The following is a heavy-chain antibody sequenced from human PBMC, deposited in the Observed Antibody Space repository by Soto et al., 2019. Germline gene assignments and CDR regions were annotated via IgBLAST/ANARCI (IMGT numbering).Heavy chain of an antibody. CDR3: ARNYCSSTSCYTNWFDP. Sequence: GGSLRLSCAASGFTFSSYAMSWVRQAPGKGLEWVSAISGSGGSTYYADSVKGRFTISRDNSKNTLYLQMNSLRAEDTAVYYCARNYCSSTSCYTNWFDPWGQGTLVTVSS. J-gene: IGHJ5*02. CDR1: GFTFSSYA. D-gene: IGHD2-2*02. CDR2: ISGSGGST. V-gene: IGHV3-23*01.